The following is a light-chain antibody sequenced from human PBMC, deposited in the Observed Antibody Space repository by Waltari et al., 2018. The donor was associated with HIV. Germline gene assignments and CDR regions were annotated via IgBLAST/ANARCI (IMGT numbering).Light chain of an antibody. J-gene: IGLJ3*02. CDR3: CSYAGSSTWV. CDR1: SSAVGSYNF. Sequence: QSALTQPASVSGSPGQSITISCTGTSSAVGSYNFVSWYQQHPGKAPKLMIDEVSKRPSGVSNRFSGSKSGNTASLTISGLQAEDEADYYCCSYAGSSTWVFGGGTKLTVL. CDR2: EVS. V-gene: IGLV2-23*02.